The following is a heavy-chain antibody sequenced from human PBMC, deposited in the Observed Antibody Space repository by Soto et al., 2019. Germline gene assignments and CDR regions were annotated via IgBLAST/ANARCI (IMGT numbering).Heavy chain of an antibody. Sequence: VQLVQSGAEVKKPGASVKVSCNASGYTLTSYGIIWVRQAPGQGLEWMGWISAYKGNTNYAQKLQGRVTITTDTSTSTAYMELRSLRSDDTAVYYCARDYYGDYDVFSDYWGQGTLVTVSA. CDR2: ISAYKGNT. J-gene: IGHJ4*02. V-gene: IGHV1-18*01. D-gene: IGHD4-17*01. CDR1: GYTLTSYG. CDR3: ARDYYGDYDVFSDY.